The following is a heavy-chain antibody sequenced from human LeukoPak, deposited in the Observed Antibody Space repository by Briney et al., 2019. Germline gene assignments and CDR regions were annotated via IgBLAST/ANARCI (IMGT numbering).Heavy chain of an antibody. D-gene: IGHD3-22*01. V-gene: IGHV4-61*02. CDR2: IYTSGSP. CDR1: GGSISSGSYY. Sequence: SETLSLTCTVSGGSISSGSYYWSWIRQPAGKGLEWIGRIYTSGSPNYNPSLKSRVTISVDTSKNQFSLKLSSVTAADTAVYYCARESLGDSSGYYLLNYFDYWGQGTLVTVSS. CDR3: ARESLGDSSGYYLLNYFDY. J-gene: IGHJ4*02.